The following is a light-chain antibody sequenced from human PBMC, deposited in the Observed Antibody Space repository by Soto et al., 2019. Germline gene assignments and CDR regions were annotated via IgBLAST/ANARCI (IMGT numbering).Light chain of an antibody. J-gene: IGKJ2*01. CDR1: QGISSY. CDR2: AAS. V-gene: IGKV1-9*01. Sequence: DTQLTQSPSFLYASVGDRVTITCRASQGISSYLAWYQQKPGKAPKLLIYAASTLQSGVPSRFSGSGSGTEFTLTISSLQPEDFATYYCQQLNSYPLFGQGTNLEIK. CDR3: QQLNSYPL.